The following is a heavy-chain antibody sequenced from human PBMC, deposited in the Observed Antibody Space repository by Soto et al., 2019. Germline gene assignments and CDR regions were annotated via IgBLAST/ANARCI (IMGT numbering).Heavy chain of an antibody. D-gene: IGHD6-19*01. CDR1: GFTFSSYA. CDR3: AREGSSGDLDY. J-gene: IGHJ4*02. Sequence: QVQLVESGGGVVQPGRSLRLSCAASGFTFSSYAMHWVRQAPGKGLEWVAVISYDGSNKYYADSVKGRFTISRDNSKNTLYLQMNSLRAEDTAVYYWAREGSSGDLDYWGQGTLVTVSS. CDR2: ISYDGSNK. V-gene: IGHV3-30-3*01.